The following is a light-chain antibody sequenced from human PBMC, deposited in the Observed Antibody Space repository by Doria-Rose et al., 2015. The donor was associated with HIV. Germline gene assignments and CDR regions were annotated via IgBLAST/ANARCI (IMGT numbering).Light chain of an antibody. CDR3: SSYTSDDSWI. V-gene: IGLV2-14*03. Sequence: QSALIQPASVSGSPGQSITISCNGTNSDIGNFNYVSWYQQHPNKAPRLIIYDVNKRPSGVSNRFSGTKSANAASLAISGLQAEDEADYFCSSYTSDDSWIFGGGTKLTVL. CDR2: DVN. CDR1: NSDIGNFNY. J-gene: IGLJ3*02.